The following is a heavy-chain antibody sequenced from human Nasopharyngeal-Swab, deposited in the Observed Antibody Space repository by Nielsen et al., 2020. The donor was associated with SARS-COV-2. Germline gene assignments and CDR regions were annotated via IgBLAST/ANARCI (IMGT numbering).Heavy chain of an antibody. CDR1: GYTFTSYA. Sequence: ASVKVSCKASGYTFTSYAMHWVRQAPGQRLEWMGWINAGNGNTKYSQKFQGRVTITRDTSASTAYMELSRLRSEDTAVYYCARICFFFGVVIRTIYYYYYYMDVWGKGTTVTVSS. V-gene: IGHV1-3*01. D-gene: IGHD3-3*01. CDR3: ARICFFFGVVIRTIYYYYYYMDV. J-gene: IGHJ6*03. CDR2: INAGNGNT.